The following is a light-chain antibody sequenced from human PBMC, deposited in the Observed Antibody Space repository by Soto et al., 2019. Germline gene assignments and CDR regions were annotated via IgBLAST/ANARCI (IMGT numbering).Light chain of an antibody. V-gene: IGKV3-11*01. Sequence: EIVLTQSPATLSLSPGERATLSCRASKSVGYHLAWYQQKPGQAPRLLIYAASNRATGIPARFSGSGSGTDFTLAISSLEPEDFAVYYCQQRSNWPPVTFGGGTKVEIK. CDR3: QQRSNWPPVT. CDR1: KSVGYH. CDR2: AAS. J-gene: IGKJ4*01.